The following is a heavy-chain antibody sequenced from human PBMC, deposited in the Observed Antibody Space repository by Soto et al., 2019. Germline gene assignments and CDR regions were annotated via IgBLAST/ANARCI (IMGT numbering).Heavy chain of an antibody. J-gene: IGHJ4*02. Sequence: EVQLLESGGGLVQPGGSLRLSCAASGFTFSSDAMSWVRQAPGKGLEWVSAISGSGGSTYYADSVKGRFTISRDNSKNTLYLQMNSLRAEDTAVYYCAKDLGRDGYNSYYFDYWGQGTLVTVSS. CDR2: ISGSGGST. CDR3: AKDLGRDGYNSYYFDY. D-gene: IGHD5-12*01. CDR1: GFTFSSDA. V-gene: IGHV3-23*01.